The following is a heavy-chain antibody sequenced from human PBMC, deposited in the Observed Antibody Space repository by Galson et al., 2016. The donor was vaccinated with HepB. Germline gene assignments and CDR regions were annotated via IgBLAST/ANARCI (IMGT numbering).Heavy chain of an antibody. CDR2: MNPNTGDT. V-gene: IGHV1-8*01. Sequence: SVKVSCKASGDSFATYDINWLRQATGQGPEWIGWMNPNTGDTGYVPKFQGRVTMTRNASIGTAYMELSSLRSEDTAVYYCARGSDYSNYVAIYWGQGTLVTASS. CDR1: GDSFATYD. J-gene: IGHJ4*02. D-gene: IGHD4-11*01. CDR3: ARGSDYSNYVAIY.